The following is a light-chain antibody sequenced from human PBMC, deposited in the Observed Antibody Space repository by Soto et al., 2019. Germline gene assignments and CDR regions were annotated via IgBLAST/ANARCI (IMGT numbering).Light chain of an antibody. CDR3: SSYSGSNSLYV. J-gene: IGLJ1*01. CDR2: EVS. V-gene: IGLV2-14*01. Sequence: QSALTQPASVSGSPGQSLTIFCTGTSSDVGGYNFVSWYQQHPGKAPKLLIYEVSNRPSGVSDRFSGSKSGNTASLTISGLQAEDEADYYCSSYSGSNSLYVFGTGTKATV. CDR1: SSDVGGYNF.